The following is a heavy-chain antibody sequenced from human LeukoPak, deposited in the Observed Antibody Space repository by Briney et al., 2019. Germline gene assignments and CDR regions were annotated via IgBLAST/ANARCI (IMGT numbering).Heavy chain of an antibody. D-gene: IGHD1-26*01. Sequence: GGSLRLSCAASGFTFSSYEMNWVRQAPGEGLEWVSYTSSSGSTIYYADSVKGRFTISRDNAKNSLYLQMNSLRAEDTAVYYCAKMGATTWSHEDYWGQGTLVTVSS. CDR3: AKMGATTWSHEDY. V-gene: IGHV3-48*03. CDR1: GFTFSSYE. CDR2: TSSSGSTI. J-gene: IGHJ4*02.